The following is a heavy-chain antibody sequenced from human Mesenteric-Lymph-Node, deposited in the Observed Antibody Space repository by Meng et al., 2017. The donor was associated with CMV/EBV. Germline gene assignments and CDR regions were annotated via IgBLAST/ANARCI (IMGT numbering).Heavy chain of an antibody. V-gene: IGHV1-69*05. CDR3: ARVAVLAYNGFDP. Sequence: KASGGTCSSYAICWVRRAPGQGRKWMGGIIPIFGTANNAQKFQGRVTITTDESTSTAYMELSSLRSEDTAVYYCARVAVLAYNGFDPWGQGTLVTVSS. D-gene: IGHD1-14*01. J-gene: IGHJ5*02. CDR2: IIPIFGTA. CDR1: GGTCSSYA.